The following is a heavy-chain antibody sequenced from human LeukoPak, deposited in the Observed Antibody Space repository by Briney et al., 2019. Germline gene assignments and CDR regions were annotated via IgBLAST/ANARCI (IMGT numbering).Heavy chain of an antibody. Sequence: GGSLRLSCAASGFTFSSYGMHWVRQAPGKGLEWVAFIRYDGSNKYYADSVKGRFTISRDNSKNTLYLQMNSLRAEDTAVYYCAKDLSVDTAMVTSPWGASDIWGQGTMVTVSS. CDR2: IRYDGSNK. CDR3: AKDLSVDTAMVTSPWGASDI. D-gene: IGHD5-18*01. CDR1: GFTFSSYG. J-gene: IGHJ3*02. V-gene: IGHV3-30*02.